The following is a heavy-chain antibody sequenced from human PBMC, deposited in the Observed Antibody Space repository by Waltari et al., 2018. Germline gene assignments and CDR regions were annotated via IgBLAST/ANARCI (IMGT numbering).Heavy chain of an antibody. Sequence: EVQLVESGGGLVQSGGSLRLSCADSGSDYWMDWVRQAPGKGLMWVSRFKRDGTSPTYADSVKGRFTVSRDSAKNMLYLQMNSLRAEDTAVYYCTTNPPGYWGQGTLVTVSS. CDR3: TTNPPGY. CDR2: FKRDGTSP. V-gene: IGHV3-74*01. J-gene: IGHJ4*02. CDR1: GSDYW.